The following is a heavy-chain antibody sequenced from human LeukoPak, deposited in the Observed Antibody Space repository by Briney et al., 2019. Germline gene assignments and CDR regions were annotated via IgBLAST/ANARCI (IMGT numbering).Heavy chain of an antibody. CDR1: GGSFSGYY. Sequence: SETLSLTCAVYGGSFSGYYWSWIRQPPGKGLEWIGEINHSGSTNYNPSLKSRVTISVDTSKNQFSLKLSSVTAADTAVYYCARGLRLGELSLWGQGTLVTVSS. D-gene: IGHD3-16*02. J-gene: IGHJ4*02. V-gene: IGHV4-34*01. CDR2: INHSGST. CDR3: ARGLRLGELSL.